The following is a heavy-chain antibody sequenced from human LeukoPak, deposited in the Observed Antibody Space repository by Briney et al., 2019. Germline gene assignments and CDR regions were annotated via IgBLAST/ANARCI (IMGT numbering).Heavy chain of an antibody. V-gene: IGHV3-30*02. CDR2: IRYDGTKK. D-gene: IGHD6-19*01. Sequence: GGSLRLSCAPSGFTFSSYGMHWVRQAPGKGLEWVTFIRYDGTKKYYTDSVKGRFTISRDNSKNTLYLQMNSLRVEDTAVYYCARVGGYSSGWYDYWGQGTLVTVSS. CDR1: GFTFSSYG. J-gene: IGHJ4*02. CDR3: ARVGGYSSGWYDY.